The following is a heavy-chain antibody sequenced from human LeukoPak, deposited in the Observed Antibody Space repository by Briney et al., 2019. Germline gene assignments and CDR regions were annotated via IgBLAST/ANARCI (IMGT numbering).Heavy chain of an antibody. Sequence: PSETLSLTCIVSGGSTSSNNYYWGWIRQPPGKGLEWIGSIIYSGNTYYSASVKGRVTMSVDTSKNQFSLKLNSVTAADTAVYYCARVIPSYSSSPGWFDPWGQGTLVTVSS. CDR1: GGSTSSNNYY. V-gene: IGHV4-39*07. J-gene: IGHJ5*02. CDR2: IIYSGNT. CDR3: ARVIPSYSSSPGWFDP. D-gene: IGHD2-2*01.